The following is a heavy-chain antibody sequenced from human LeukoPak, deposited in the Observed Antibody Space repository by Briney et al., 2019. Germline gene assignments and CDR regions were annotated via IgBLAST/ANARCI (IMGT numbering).Heavy chain of an antibody. Sequence: GGSLRLSCAASGFTFSSYSMNWVRQAPGKGLEWVSSIGSSSSYIYYADSVKGRFTISRDNAKNSLYLQMNSLRAEDTAVYYCARDAYCSGGSCYFGLDYWGQGTLVTVSS. CDR1: GFTFSSYS. CDR2: IGSSSSYI. D-gene: IGHD2-15*01. V-gene: IGHV3-21*01. J-gene: IGHJ4*02. CDR3: ARDAYCSGGSCYFGLDY.